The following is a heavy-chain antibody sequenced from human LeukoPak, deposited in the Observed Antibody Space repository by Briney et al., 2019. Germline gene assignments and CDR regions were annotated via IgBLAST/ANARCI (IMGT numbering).Heavy chain of an antibody. CDR3: AREDGAEAGYFDF. CDR2: MNGDGSSA. J-gene: IGHJ4*02. D-gene: IGHD6-13*01. Sequence: GGSLRLSCAASGFTFSSYWMHWVRQVPGKGLAWVSRMNGDGSSAYPDSVKGGFTISIDNAKNTLYLQMNSLRAEDTAVYYCAREDGAEAGYFDFWGQGTLVTVSS. V-gene: IGHV3-74*01. CDR1: GFTFSSYW.